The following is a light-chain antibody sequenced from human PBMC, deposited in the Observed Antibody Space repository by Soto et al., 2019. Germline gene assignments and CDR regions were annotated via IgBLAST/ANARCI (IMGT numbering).Light chain of an antibody. Sequence: IHITQSPSSLSASVGDRVTITCRASQSISSYLNWYQQKPGKAPKLLIYAASSLQSGVPSRFSGSGSGTDFTLTISSLQPEDFATYYCQQSYSTPLTFGGGTKVDI. J-gene: IGKJ4*01. CDR3: QQSYSTPLT. CDR1: QSISSY. CDR2: AAS. V-gene: IGKV1-39*01.